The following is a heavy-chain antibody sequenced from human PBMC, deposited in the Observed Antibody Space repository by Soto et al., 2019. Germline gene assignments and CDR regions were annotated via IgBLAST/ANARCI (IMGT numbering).Heavy chain of an antibody. D-gene: IGHD6-6*01. Sequence: QVQLVQSGAEVKKPGASVKVSCMVSGYTLTELSMHWVRQAPGKGLEWMGGFDPEDGETIYAQKFQGRVTMTEDTSTDTAYMELSSLRSEDTAVYYCATLGTIAARYYNYYGMDVWGQGTTVTVSS. J-gene: IGHJ6*02. V-gene: IGHV1-24*01. CDR1: GYTLTELS. CDR3: ATLGTIAARYYNYYGMDV. CDR2: FDPEDGET.